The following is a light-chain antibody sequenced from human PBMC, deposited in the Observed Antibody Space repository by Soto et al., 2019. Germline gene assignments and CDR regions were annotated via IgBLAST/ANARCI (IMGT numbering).Light chain of an antibody. Sequence: QSALTQPPSASGSPGQSVIISCTGTSSDVGGYNYVSWYQQHPGKAPKLMIYEVSKRPSGVPDRFSGSKSGNTASLTVSGLQAEDEADYYCSSYAGSNLWVFGGGTKVTVL. V-gene: IGLV2-8*01. J-gene: IGLJ3*02. CDR2: EVS. CDR3: SSYAGSNLWV. CDR1: SSDVGGYNY.